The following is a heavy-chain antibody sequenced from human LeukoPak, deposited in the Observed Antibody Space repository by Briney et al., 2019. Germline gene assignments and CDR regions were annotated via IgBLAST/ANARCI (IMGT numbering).Heavy chain of an antibody. D-gene: IGHD2-2*01. CDR1: GGTFSSYT. Sequence: VKVSCKASGGTFSSYTISWVRQAPGQGLEWMGIINPSGGSTSYAQKFQGRVTMTRDTSTSTVYMELSSLRSEDTAVYYCARDRDVVVPAAMARGFDPWGQGTLVTVSS. CDR2: INPSGGST. J-gene: IGHJ5*02. CDR3: ARDRDVVVPAAMARGFDP. V-gene: IGHV1-46*01.